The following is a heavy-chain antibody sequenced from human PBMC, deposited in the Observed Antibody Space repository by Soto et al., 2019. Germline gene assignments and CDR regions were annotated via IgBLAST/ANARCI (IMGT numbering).Heavy chain of an antibody. V-gene: IGHV3-13*01. J-gene: IGHJ6*03. CDR2: IGAAGDT. CDR1: GFSFSSYD. Sequence: EVQLVESGGGLVQPGGSLRLSCAASGFSFSSYDMHWVRQPTGKGLEWVSVIGAAGDTYYPGSVKGPFTISRENAKNSFYLQMNSLRAGDTAVYYCARGRGTMATHNMDVWGKGTTVIVSS. D-gene: IGHD3-10*01. CDR3: ARGRGTMATHNMDV.